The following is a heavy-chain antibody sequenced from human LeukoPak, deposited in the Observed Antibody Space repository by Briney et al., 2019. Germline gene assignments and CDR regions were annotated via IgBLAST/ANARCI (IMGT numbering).Heavy chain of an antibody. Sequence: GESLKISCKGSGYSFTSYWIGWVRQMPGKGLEWMGIIYPGDSDTRYSPSFQGQVSISADESITTGYLQWRSLKASDTAMYYCARQRSTAYYDSSGLPYDAFDIWGQGTMVTVSS. D-gene: IGHD3-22*01. CDR2: IYPGDSDT. CDR3: ARQRSTAYYDSSGLPYDAFDI. CDR1: GYSFTSYW. V-gene: IGHV5-51*01. J-gene: IGHJ3*02.